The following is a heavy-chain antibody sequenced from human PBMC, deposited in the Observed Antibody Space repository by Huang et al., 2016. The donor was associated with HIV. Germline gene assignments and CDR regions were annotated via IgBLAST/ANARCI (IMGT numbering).Heavy chain of an antibody. J-gene: IGHJ4*02. CDR1: GFTFGVYA. CDR3: TRENYDFWSGYYKYYFDY. V-gene: IGHV3-49*05. CDR2: IRSKASGGKT. D-gene: IGHD3-3*01. Sequence: EVQLVESGGGLVKPGRSLRLSCTASGFTFGVYAMSWFRQAPGKGLEWVGFIRSKASGGKTEYAASVKGRFTISRDDSKSIAYLQMNSLKIEDTAVYYCTRENYDFWSGYYKYYFDYWGQGTLVTVSS.